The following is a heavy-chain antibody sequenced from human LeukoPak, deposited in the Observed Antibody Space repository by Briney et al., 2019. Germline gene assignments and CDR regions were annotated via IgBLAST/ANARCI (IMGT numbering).Heavy chain of an antibody. CDR3: ARDAPGNTALDY. CDR2: IKPDGTEK. Sequence: GGSLRLSCAASGFTFTDSWMSWVRQPPGKGLEWVVNIKPDGTEKYYVDSLKGRFTVSRDNAKNSLYLQMSSLRAEDTAVYYCARDAPGNTALDYWGQGTLVTVSS. CDR1: GFTFTDSW. V-gene: IGHV3-7*01. J-gene: IGHJ4*02. D-gene: IGHD5-18*01.